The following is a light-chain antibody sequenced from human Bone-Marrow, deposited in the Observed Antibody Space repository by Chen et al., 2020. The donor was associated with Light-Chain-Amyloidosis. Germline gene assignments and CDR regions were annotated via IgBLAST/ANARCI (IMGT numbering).Light chain of an antibody. V-gene: IGKV3-20*01. CDR2: GSS. Sequence: EIVLTQSPGTLSLSPGEGANLSCRASQTISSNYLTWYQQKFGQAPRLLIYGSSSRATGIPDRFTGSGSGTDFTRTSIRLEPEDFAMYCGQQYGNSPLTFGGGTKVEIK. CDR3: QQYGNSPLT. CDR1: QTISSNY. J-gene: IGKJ4*01.